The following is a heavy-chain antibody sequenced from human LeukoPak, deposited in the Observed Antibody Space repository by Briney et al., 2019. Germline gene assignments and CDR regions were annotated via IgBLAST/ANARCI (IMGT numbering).Heavy chain of an antibody. V-gene: IGHV3-23*01. J-gene: IGHJ5*02. Sequence: GGSLRLSCAASGFTFSSYAMSWVRQAPGKGLEWVSAISGSGGSTYYADSVKGRFTISRDNSKNTLYLQINSLRAEDTAVYYCAKDLRRITMVRGVIPWFDPWGQGTLVTVSS. CDR2: ISGSGGST. CDR1: GFTFSSYA. D-gene: IGHD3-10*01. CDR3: AKDLRRITMVRGVIPWFDP.